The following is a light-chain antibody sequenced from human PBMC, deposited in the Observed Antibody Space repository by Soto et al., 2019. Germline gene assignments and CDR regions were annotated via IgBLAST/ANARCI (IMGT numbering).Light chain of an antibody. V-gene: IGKV1-5*01. Sequence: DIPMTQSPSTLSASVGDRVTITCRASQSISSWLAWYQQKPGKAPKLLIYDASSLESGVPSRFSGSGSGTEFTLTISSLQPDDFATYYCQQYNSYLLTFGQGIKVEIK. CDR3: QQYNSYLLT. CDR1: QSISSW. CDR2: DAS. J-gene: IGKJ1*01.